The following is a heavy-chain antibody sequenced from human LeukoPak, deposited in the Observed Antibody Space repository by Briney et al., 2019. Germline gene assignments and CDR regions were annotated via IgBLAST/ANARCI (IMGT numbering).Heavy chain of an antibody. D-gene: IGHD4-11*01. CDR2: ISYDGSNK. CDR3: AGDLNSNYVYYYYYGMDV. J-gene: IGHJ6*02. V-gene: IGHV3-30-3*01. Sequence: GGSLRLSCAASGFTFSSYAMHWVRQAPGKGLEWVAVISYDGSNKYYADSVKGRFTISRVNSKNTLYLQMNSLRAEDTAVYYCAGDLNSNYVYYYYYGMDVWGLGTTVTVSS. CDR1: GFTFSSYA.